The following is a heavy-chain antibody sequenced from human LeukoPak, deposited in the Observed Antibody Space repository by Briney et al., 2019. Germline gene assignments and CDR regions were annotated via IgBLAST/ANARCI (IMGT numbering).Heavy chain of an antibody. V-gene: IGHV3-21*01. CDR3: VRDLGGRSGH. J-gene: IGHJ4*02. CDR2: ISSNNNYI. CDR1: GFTFSDYS. Sequence: PGGSLRLSCAASGFTFSDYSMNWVRQAPGKGLEWVSFISSNNNYIYYADSVKGRFTVSRDNAKNTLYLQMNSLRAEDTAVYYCVRDLGGRSGHWGQGTLVTVSS. D-gene: IGHD1-26*01.